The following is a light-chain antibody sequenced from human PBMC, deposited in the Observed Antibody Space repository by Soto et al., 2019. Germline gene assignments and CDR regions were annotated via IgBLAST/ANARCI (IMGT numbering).Light chain of an antibody. CDR2: SSN. V-gene: IGLV1-44*01. J-gene: IGLJ3*02. Sequence: QSVLTQPPSVSGTPGQRVTISCSGSSSNIGSNTVNWYQQLPGTAPKLLIYSSNQRPSGVPDRFSGSKSGTSASLAISGLQSEDEADYYCATWDDSLNGGVFGGGTKLTVL. CDR3: ATWDDSLNGGV. CDR1: SSNIGSNT.